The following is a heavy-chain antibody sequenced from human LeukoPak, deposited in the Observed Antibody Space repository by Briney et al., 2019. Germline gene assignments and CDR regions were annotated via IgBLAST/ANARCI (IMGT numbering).Heavy chain of an antibody. CDR3: VREDYNDSGWYLDL. Sequence: GGSLRLSCAASGFTFSSHWMHWVSQAPGKGLVWVSRIKTDGRRTTYEDSVKGRFTISRDNAKNTLYLQMNSLRAEDTAVYFCVREDYNDSGWYLDLWGRGTLVTVSS. D-gene: IGHD4-17*01. CDR2: IKTDGRRT. V-gene: IGHV3-74*01. CDR1: GFTFSSHW. J-gene: IGHJ2*01.